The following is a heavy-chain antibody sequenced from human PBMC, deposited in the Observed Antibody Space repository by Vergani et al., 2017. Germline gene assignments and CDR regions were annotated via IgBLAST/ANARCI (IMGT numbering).Heavy chain of an antibody. D-gene: IGHD2-2*01. Sequence: QVQLVQSGAEVKKPGSSVKVSCKASGGTFSSYAISWVRQAPGQGLEWMGGIIPIFGTANYAQKFQGRVPMTADESTSTAYMELSSLRSEDTAVYYCARAGVGYCSSTSCYGWFDPWGQGTLVTVSS. CDR3: ARAGVGYCSSTSCYGWFDP. V-gene: IGHV1-69*01. J-gene: IGHJ5*02. CDR2: IIPIFGTA. CDR1: GGTFSSYA.